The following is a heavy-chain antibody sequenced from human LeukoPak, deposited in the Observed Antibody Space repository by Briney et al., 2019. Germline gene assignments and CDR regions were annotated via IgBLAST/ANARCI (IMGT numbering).Heavy chain of an antibody. CDR3: ARVSVPEWFGD. CDR1: GFTFSSYA. D-gene: IGHD3-10*01. CDR2: ISYDGSNK. J-gene: IGHJ4*02. V-gene: IGHV3-30-3*01. Sequence: GGSLRLSCAASGFTFSSYAMHWVRQAPGKGLEWVAVISYDGSNKYYADSVKGRFTISRDNSKNTLYLQMNSLRAEDTAVYYCARVSVPEWFGDWGQGTLVTVSS.